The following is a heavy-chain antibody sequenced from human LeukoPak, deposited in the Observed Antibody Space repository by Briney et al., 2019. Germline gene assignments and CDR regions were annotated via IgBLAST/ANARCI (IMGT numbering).Heavy chain of an antibody. Sequence: SETLSLTCAVSGGSISSGGYSWSWIRQPPGKGLEWIGYIYHSGSTYYNPSPKSRVTISVDRSKNQYSLKLSSVTAADTAVYCCARGKAAAGTSWFDPWGQGTLVTVSS. CDR3: ARGKAAAGTSWFDP. CDR1: GGSISSGGYS. CDR2: IYHSGST. J-gene: IGHJ5*02. V-gene: IGHV4-30-2*01. D-gene: IGHD6-13*01.